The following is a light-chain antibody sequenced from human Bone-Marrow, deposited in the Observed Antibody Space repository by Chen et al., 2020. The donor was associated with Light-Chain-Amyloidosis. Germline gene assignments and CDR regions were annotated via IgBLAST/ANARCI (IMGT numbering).Light chain of an antibody. J-gene: IGKJ5*01. Sequence: DIQLTQSPSFLSASVGDGVSITCRTSQDISNYLGWYQQRPGKAPKLLIRAASTLQSGVPSRFSGSGSGTEFTLTINSLQPDDFATYYCEQLKSYPITFGPGTRLEIK. CDR1: QDISNY. CDR3: EQLKSYPIT. CDR2: AAS. V-gene: IGKV1-9*01.